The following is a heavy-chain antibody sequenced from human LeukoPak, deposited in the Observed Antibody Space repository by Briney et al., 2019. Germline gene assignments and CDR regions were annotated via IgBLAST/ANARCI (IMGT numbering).Heavy chain of an antibody. J-gene: IGHJ6*03. CDR3: ARVLGDYDILTGYYDYYYMDV. CDR2: INHSGST. CDR1: GGSFSGYY. V-gene: IGHV4-34*01. D-gene: IGHD3-9*01. Sequence: SETLSLTCAVYGGSFSGYYWSWIRQPPGKGLEWIGEINHSGSTNYSPSLKSRVTISVDTSKSQFSLKLSSVTAADTAVYYCARVLGDYDILTGYYDYYYMDVWGKGTTVTVSS.